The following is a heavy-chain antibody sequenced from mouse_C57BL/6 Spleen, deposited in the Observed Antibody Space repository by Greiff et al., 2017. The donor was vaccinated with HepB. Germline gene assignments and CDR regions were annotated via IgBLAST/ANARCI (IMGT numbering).Heavy chain of an antibody. CDR1: GYTFTDYY. D-gene: IGHD1-1*01. Sequence: VQLQQSGPELVKPGASVKISCKASGYTFTDYYMNWVKQSHGKSLEWIGDINPNNGGTSYNQKFKGKATLTVDKSSSTAYMELRSLTSEDSAVYYCARWSRRYAMDYWGQGTSVTVSS. CDR2: INPNNGGT. CDR3: ARWSRRYAMDY. J-gene: IGHJ4*01. V-gene: IGHV1-26*01.